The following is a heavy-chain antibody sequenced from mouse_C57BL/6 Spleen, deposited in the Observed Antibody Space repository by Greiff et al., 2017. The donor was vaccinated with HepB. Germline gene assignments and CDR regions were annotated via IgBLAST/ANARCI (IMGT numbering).Heavy chain of an antibody. CDR2: INPSSGYT. CDR1: GYTFTSYT. D-gene: IGHD1-1*01. CDR3: ARARYGSFLDY. V-gene: IGHV1-4*01. J-gene: IGHJ2*01. Sequence: VHLQQSGAELARPGASVKMSCKASGYTFTSYTMHWVKQRPGQGLEWIGYINPSSGYTKYNQKFKDKATLTADKSSSTAYMQLSSLTSEDSAVYYCARARYGSFLDYWGQGTTLTVSS.